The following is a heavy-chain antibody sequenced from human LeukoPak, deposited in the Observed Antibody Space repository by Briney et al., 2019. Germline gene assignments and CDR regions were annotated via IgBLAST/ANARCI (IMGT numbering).Heavy chain of an antibody. J-gene: IGHJ4*02. D-gene: IGHD3-9*01. CDR2: IYSGGST. CDR1: GFTFKNFD. Sequence: GGSLRLSCAASGFTFKNFDMLWVRQAPGKGLEWVSVIYSGGSTYYADSVKGRFTISRDNSKNTLYLQMNSLRAEDTAVYYCARVEPVDILTGALDYWGQGTLVTVSS. V-gene: IGHV3-53*01. CDR3: ARVEPVDILTGALDY.